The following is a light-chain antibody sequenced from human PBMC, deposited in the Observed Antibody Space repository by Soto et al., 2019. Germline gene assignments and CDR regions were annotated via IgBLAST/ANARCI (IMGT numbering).Light chain of an antibody. CDR2: DVT. Sequence: QSVLTQPRSVSGSPGQSVTISCTGTSNDVGGHSHVSWYQQHPGKAPKVMIYDVTKRPSGVPDRFSGSKSGNTASLTISGLQAEDEAEYHCCSYADTNTLIFGGGTQLTVL. J-gene: IGLJ2*01. V-gene: IGLV2-11*01. CDR3: CSYADTNTLI. CDR1: SNDVGGHSH.